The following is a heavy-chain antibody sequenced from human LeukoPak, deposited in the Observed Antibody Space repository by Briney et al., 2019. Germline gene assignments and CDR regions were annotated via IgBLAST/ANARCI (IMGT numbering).Heavy chain of an antibody. CDR1: GFTFSSYS. CDR3: ARGRVAAAGRIFDY. J-gene: IGHJ4*02. D-gene: IGHD6-13*01. V-gene: IGHV3-21*01. Sequence: PGGSLRLSCAASGFTFSSYSMNWVRQAPGKGLEWVSSISSSSSYIYYADSVKGRFTISRDNAKNSLYLQMNSLRAEDTAVYYCARGRVAAAGRIFDYWGQGTLVTVSS. CDR2: ISSSSSYI.